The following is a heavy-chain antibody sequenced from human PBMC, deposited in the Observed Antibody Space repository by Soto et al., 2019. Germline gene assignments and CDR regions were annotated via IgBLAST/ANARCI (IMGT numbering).Heavy chain of an antibody. CDR2: ISNDGSNK. Sequence: QVQLVESGGGVGQPGTSLRLSCAASGLTFNTYAMNWIRLAPGKGLEWVAVISNDGSNKYYADSVKGRFTISRDNSKNTVYLQMNSLRGEDTCVYYCASGRGYCSESSCSYFDYFQHWGQGALDIVSS. J-gene: IGHJ1*01. CDR3: ASGRGYCSESSCSYFDYFQH. D-gene: IGHD2-2*01. V-gene: IGHV3-30*03. CDR1: GLTFNTYA.